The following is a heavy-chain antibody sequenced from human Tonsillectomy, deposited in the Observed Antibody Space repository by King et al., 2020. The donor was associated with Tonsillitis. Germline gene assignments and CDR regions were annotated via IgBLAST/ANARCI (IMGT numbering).Heavy chain of an antibody. CDR2: LYGSGST. CDR1: GGPITNYY. CDR3: ARFIYDESDYHNWFDT. Sequence: QLQESGPGLVKSSETLSLTCTVSGGPITNYYWSWIRQPAGKGLEWIGRLYGSGSTNYNPSLESRVTMSVDTSKNEFSLKLTSVTAADTAVYYCARFIYDESDYHNWFDTWGQGTLVTVSS. J-gene: IGHJ5*02. V-gene: IGHV4-4*07. D-gene: IGHD3-22*01.